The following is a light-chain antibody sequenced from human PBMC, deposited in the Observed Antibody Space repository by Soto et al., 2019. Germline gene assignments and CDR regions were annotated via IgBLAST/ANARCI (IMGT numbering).Light chain of an antibody. J-gene: IGKJ5*01. CDR1: QSITSY. Sequence: DIQMTQSPSSLSASVGDRVIITCRASQSITSYVNWYQQKPGKAPKVLIYGTSILQSGAPSRFSGSGSGTDFTLTISSLQPEDFATYYCQQSSRAPITFGQGTRLEIK. V-gene: IGKV1-39*01. CDR3: QQSSRAPIT. CDR2: GTS.